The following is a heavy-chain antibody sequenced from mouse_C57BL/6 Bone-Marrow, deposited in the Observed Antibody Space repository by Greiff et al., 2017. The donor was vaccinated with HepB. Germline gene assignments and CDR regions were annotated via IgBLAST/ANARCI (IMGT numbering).Heavy chain of an antibody. Sequence: QVQLKQPGAELVKPGASVKMSCKASGYTFTSYWITWVKQRPGQGLEWIGDIYPGSGSTNYNEKFKSKATLTVDTSSSTAYMQLSSLTSEDSAVYYCARGTAQATSYFDYWGQGTTLTVSS. J-gene: IGHJ2*01. V-gene: IGHV1-55*01. CDR3: ARGTAQATSYFDY. CDR2: IYPGSGST. CDR1: GYTFTSYW. D-gene: IGHD3-2*02.